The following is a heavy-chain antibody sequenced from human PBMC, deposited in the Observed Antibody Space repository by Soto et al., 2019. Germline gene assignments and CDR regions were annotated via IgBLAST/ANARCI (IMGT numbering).Heavy chain of an antibody. V-gene: IGHV4-30-2*01. J-gene: IGHJ6*02. CDR1: GGSISSGGYS. Sequence: SETLSLTCTVSGGSISSGGYSWSWIRQPPGKGLEWIGYIYHSGSTYYNPSLKSRVTISVDRSKNQFSLKLSSVTAADTAVYYCARGDPLLWFGEKVYYGMDVWGQGTTVTGSS. D-gene: IGHD3-10*01. CDR2: IYHSGST. CDR3: ARGDPLLWFGEKVYYGMDV.